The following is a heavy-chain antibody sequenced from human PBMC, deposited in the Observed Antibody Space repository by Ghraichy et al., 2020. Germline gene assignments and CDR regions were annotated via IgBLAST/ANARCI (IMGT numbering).Heavy chain of an antibody. J-gene: IGHJ4*02. CDR2: IKDKIDGGTT. V-gene: IGHV3-15*01. CDR1: GFTFRNAW. Sequence: GGSLRHSCAASGFTFRNAWMTWVRQAPGKGLEWVGRIKDKIDGGTTDYAAPVRGRFTISRDDSKDMLYLQMNSLKKEDTAVYYCTTMRYDRSGKPDFWGQGTLVSVSS. CDR3: TTMRYDRSGKPDF. D-gene: IGHD3-22*01.